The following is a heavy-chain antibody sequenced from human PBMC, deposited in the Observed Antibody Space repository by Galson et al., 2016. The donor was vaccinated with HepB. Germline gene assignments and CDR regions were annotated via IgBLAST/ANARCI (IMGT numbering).Heavy chain of an antibody. D-gene: IGHD3-9*01. J-gene: IGHJ4*02. Sequence: SLRLSCAASGFSISDTYMSWVRQARGKGLEWVSMIYRGGSTFYADPVEGRFTISRDTSKNTVFLQMNSPRVGDTAIYYCTRSPFDYDNLDVGSYFDSWGQGTQVTVSS. CDR3: TRSPFDYDNLDVGSYFDS. CDR1: GFSISDTY. CDR2: IYRGGST. V-gene: IGHV3-53*01.